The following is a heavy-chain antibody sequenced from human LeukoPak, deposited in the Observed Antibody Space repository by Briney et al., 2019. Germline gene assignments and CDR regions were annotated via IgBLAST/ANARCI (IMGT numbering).Heavy chain of an antibody. CDR3: ARAEADRTFDY. CDR1: GGSISTYY. D-gene: IGHD1-7*01. Sequence: SETLSLTCTVSGGSISTYYWSWMRQPPGRGLEWIGYIHGSTNYNPSLRSRVTISVDMSKNQFSLKLTSVTAAVTAVYYCARAEADRTFDYWGQGTLVIVSS. V-gene: IGHV4-59*01. CDR2: IHGST. J-gene: IGHJ4*02.